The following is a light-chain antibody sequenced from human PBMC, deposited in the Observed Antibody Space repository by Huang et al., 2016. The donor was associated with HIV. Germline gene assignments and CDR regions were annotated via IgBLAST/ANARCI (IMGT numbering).Light chain of an antibody. CDR3: QQRSSGVT. Sequence: IVLTQSPATLSWYPGERVTLSCRASQSVGNYIAWYQQHPGQPPKLHFDDTTTRAAGTPVRFSGSGSETDFTLSISRLEYEDFAVYYCQQRSSGVTFGGGTKVRVK. CDR2: DTT. CDR1: QSVGNY. J-gene: IGKJ4*01. V-gene: IGKV3-11*01.